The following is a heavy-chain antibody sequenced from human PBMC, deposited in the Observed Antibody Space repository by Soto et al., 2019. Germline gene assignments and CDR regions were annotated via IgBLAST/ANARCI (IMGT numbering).Heavy chain of an antibody. CDR3: ARLYYDSSGYEGYYFDY. V-gene: IGHV2-26*01. D-gene: IGHD3-22*01. Sequence: QVTLKESGPVLVKPTETLTLTCTVSGFSLSNARMGVSWIRQPPGKALEWLAHIFSNDEKSYSTSLKSRLTISKDTSKSQVVLTMTNMDPVDTATYYCARLYYDSSGYEGYYFDYWGQGTLVTVSS. J-gene: IGHJ4*02. CDR2: IFSNDEK. CDR1: GFSLSNARMG.